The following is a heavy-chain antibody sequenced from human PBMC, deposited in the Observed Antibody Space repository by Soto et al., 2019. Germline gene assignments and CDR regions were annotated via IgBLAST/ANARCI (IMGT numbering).Heavy chain of an antibody. CDR2: ISAYNGNT. J-gene: IGHJ4*02. D-gene: IGHD2-2*01. V-gene: IGHV1-18*04. CDR3: ARDRGRYCSSTSCYWGFDY. Sequence: QVQLVQSGAEVKKPGASVKVSCKASGYTFTSYGISWVRQAPGQGLEWMGWISAYNGNTNYAQKLQGRVTMTTDTSTSTAYMELRSLRSDDTAVYYCARDRGRYCSSTSCYWGFDYWGQGTLVTVSS. CDR1: GYTFTSYG.